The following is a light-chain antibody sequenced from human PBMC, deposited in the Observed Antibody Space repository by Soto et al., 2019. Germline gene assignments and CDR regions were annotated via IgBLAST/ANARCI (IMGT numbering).Light chain of an antibody. Sequence: QSALTQPASVSGSPGPSITISCTGTSSDVGGYNYVSWYQQHPGKAPKLMIYDVSNRPSGVSNRFSGSKSGNTASLTISGLQAEDEADYYCSSYTSSSPHVVFGGGTKVTVL. J-gene: IGLJ2*01. CDR3: SSYTSSSPHVV. CDR1: SSDVGGYNY. V-gene: IGLV2-14*01. CDR2: DVS.